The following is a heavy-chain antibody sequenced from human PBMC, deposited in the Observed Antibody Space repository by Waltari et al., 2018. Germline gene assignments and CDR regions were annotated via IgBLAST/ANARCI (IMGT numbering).Heavy chain of an antibody. V-gene: IGHV4-38-2*01. D-gene: IGHD3-10*01. J-gene: IGHJ5*02. CDR3: ARGRGRSGSWFDP. CDR1: GYSISSGYY. Sequence: QVQLQESGPGLVKPSETLSLTCAVSGYSISSGYYWGWIRQPPGKGLEWIGSIYHSGSTYYNPSLKSRVTISVNTSKNQFSLKLSSVTAADTAVYYCARGRGRSGSWFDPWGQGTLVTVSS. CDR2: IYHSGST.